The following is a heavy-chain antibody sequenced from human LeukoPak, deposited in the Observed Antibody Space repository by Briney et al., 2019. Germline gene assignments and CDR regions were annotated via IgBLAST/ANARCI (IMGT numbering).Heavy chain of an antibody. CDR3: TKDIADN. CDR1: GFVFSNYG. Sequence: GGSLRLSCQTSGFVFSNYGMHWVRQAPGEGLEWVGFMRSRAYGETTEYAASVKGRFTISRDDSKSIGYLQMNSLKSDDTALYYCTKDIADNWGQGTLVTVSS. CDR2: MRSRAYGETT. D-gene: IGHD6-13*01. J-gene: IGHJ4*02. V-gene: IGHV3-49*04.